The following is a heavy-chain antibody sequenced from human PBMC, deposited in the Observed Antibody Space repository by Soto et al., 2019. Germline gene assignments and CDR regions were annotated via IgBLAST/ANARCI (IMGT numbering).Heavy chain of an antibody. Sequence: PGGSLRLSCAASGFTFSSYAMSWVRQAPGKGLEWVSAISGSGGSTYYADSVKGRFTISRDNSKNTLYLQMNSLRAEDTAVYYCAKLFSGGYDSSGYPDYWGQGTPVTVSS. J-gene: IGHJ4*02. D-gene: IGHD3-22*01. CDR1: GFTFSSYA. CDR3: AKLFSGGYDSSGYPDY. V-gene: IGHV3-23*01. CDR2: ISGSGGST.